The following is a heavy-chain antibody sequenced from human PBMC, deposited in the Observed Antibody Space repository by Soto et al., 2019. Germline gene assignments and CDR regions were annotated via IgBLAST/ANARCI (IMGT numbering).Heavy chain of an antibody. V-gene: IGHV3-23*01. J-gene: IGHJ3*02. Sequence: LRLSCAASGFTFRNFAMTWVRQAPGKRLEWVSTIGSVGGDTYYADSVKGRFTISRDDSKNTLSLQMNSLRAEDTAIYFCAKDMVNANSVWDPFDIWGQGTMVTVSS. CDR1: GFTFRNFA. CDR3: AKDMVNANSVWDPFDI. CDR2: IGSVGGDT. D-gene: IGHD2-8*01.